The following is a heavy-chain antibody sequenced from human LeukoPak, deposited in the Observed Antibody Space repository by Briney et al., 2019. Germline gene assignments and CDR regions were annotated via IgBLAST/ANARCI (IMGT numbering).Heavy chain of an antibody. CDR1: GFTFSNFA. CDR3: AKDAKMGIHLWLGWFDP. CDR2: ISGSAGTT. D-gene: IGHD5-18*01. Sequence: GGSLRLSCAASGFTFSNFAMSWVRQAPGKGLEWVSVISGSAGTTYYADSVKGRFTISRDNSKNTLYLQMNILRAEDTAVYYCAKDAKMGIHLWLGWFDPWGQGTLVTVSS. J-gene: IGHJ5*02. V-gene: IGHV3-23*01.